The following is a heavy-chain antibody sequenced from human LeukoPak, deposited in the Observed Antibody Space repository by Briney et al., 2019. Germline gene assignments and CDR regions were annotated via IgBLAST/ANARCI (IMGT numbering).Heavy chain of an antibody. D-gene: IGHD2-15*01. CDR1: GGSFSGYY. CDR2: INHSRST. CDR3: ARVQLGYCSGGSCYSDY. Sequence: SETLSLTCAVYGGSFSGYYWSWIRQPPGKGLEWIGEINHSRSTNYNPSLKSRVTISVDTSKNQFSLKLSSVTAADTAVYYCARVQLGYCSGGSCYSDYWGQGTLVTVSS. J-gene: IGHJ4*02. V-gene: IGHV4-34*01.